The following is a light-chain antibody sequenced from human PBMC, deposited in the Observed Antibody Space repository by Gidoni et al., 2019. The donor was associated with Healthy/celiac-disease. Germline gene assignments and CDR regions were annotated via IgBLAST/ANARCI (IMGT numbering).Light chain of an antibody. Sequence: EIVLTQPPATLSLSPGERATLSCRASQSVSSYLAWYQQKPGQAPRLLIYDASNRDTGIPARFSGSGSGTDFTLTISSLESEDFAVYYCQQRSNWSLTFGGGTKVEIK. J-gene: IGKJ4*01. V-gene: IGKV3-11*01. CDR1: QSVSSY. CDR3: QQRSNWSLT. CDR2: DAS.